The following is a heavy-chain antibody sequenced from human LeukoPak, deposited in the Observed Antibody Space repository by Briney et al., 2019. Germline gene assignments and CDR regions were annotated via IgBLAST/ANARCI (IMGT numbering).Heavy chain of an antibody. CDR2: INHSGST. CDR1: GGSFSGYY. V-gene: IGHV4-34*01. D-gene: IGHD6-19*01. CDR3: ARRESSGFAFDI. Sequence: SETLSLTCAVYGGSFSGYYWSWIRQPPGKGLEWIGEINHSGSTNYNPSLKSRVTISVDTSKNQFSLKLSSVTAADTAMYYCARRESSGFAFDIWGQGTMVTVSS. J-gene: IGHJ3*02.